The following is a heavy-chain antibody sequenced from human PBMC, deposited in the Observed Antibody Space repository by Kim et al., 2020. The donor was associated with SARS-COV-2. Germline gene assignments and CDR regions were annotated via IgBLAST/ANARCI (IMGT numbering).Heavy chain of an antibody. CDR3: ARGVVSGYCSGGSCDRLDD. J-gene: IGHJ4*02. V-gene: IGHV1-8*01. Sequence: ASVKVSCKASGYTFSSYDINWVRQATGQGLEWMGWMNPNSGNTGYAQKFQGRVTMTRNTSISTAYMELSSLRSEDTAVYYCARGVVSGYCSGGSCDRLDDWGQGTLVTV. D-gene: IGHD2-15*01. CDR1: GYTFSSYD. CDR2: MNPNSGNT.